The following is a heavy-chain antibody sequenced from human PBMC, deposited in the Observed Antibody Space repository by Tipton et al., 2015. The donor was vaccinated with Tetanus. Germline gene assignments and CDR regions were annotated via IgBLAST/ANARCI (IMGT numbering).Heavy chain of an antibody. CDR1: GGTFSSYA. V-gene: IGHV1-69*01. Sequence: QLVQSGAEVKKPGSSVKVSCKASGGTFSSYAISWVRQAPGQGLEWMGGIIPIFGTANYAQKFQGRVTITADESTSPAYMELSSLRSEDTAVYYCARGREYDSSGYSLNWFDPWGQGTLVTVSS. CDR3: ARGREYDSSGYSLNWFDP. CDR2: IIPIFGTA. D-gene: IGHD3-22*01. J-gene: IGHJ5*02.